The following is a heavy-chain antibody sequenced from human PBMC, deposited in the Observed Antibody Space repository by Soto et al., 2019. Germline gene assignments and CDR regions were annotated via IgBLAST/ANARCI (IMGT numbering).Heavy chain of an antibody. D-gene: IGHD3-3*01. CDR3: AKGKRFLEWLLYYFDY. J-gene: IGHJ4*02. CDR1: GFTFSSYG. CDR2: ISYDGSNK. V-gene: IGHV3-30*18. Sequence: SLRLSSAASGFTFSSYGMHWVRQAPGKGLEWVAVISYDGSNKYYADSVKGRFTISRDNSKNTLYLQMNSLRAEDTAVYYCAKGKRFLEWLLYYFDYWGQGTLVTVSS.